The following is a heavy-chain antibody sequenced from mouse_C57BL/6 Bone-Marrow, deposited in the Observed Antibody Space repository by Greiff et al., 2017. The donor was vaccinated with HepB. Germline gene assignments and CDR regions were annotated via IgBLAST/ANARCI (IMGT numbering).Heavy chain of an antibody. V-gene: IGHV10-1*01. Sequence: EVKLMESGGGLVQPKGSLKLSCAASGFSFNTYAMNWVRQAPGKGLEWVARIRSKSNNYATYYADSVKDRFTISRDDSESMLYLQMNNLKTEDTAMYYCVAHGYDGGYFDYWGQGTTLTVSS. D-gene: IGHD2-2*01. CDR2: IRSKSNNYAT. J-gene: IGHJ2*01. CDR3: VAHGYDGGYFDY. CDR1: GFSFNTYA.